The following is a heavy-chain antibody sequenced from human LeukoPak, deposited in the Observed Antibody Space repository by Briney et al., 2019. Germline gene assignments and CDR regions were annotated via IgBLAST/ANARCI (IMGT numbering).Heavy chain of an antibody. CDR1: GGSLTTDASLTLAHR. CDR3: ARHQMGANTFDL. D-gene: IGHD1-26*01. CDR2: IYLPATT. Sequence: PSETLSLTCAVCGGSLTTDASLTLAHRVTWVRPPPGEWREWIGEIYLPATTNYNPSLNSRVTISLDTSKNQFSPKLSSVTAADTAVYYCARHQMGANTFDLWGQGTQVTVSS. V-gene: IGHV4-4*02. J-gene: IGHJ4*02.